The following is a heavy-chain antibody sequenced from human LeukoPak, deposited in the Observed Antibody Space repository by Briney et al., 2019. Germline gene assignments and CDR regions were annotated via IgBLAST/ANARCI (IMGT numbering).Heavy chain of an antibody. Sequence: SGGSLRLSCAASGFTFSSYGMHWVRQAPGKGLAWVAVISYDSSNKYYEDSVKGRFTISRDNSKNKLYLQVNSLRAEDTAVYYCAKTPVPDYYDSSGYLGYWGQGTLVSVSS. CDR3: AKTPVPDYYDSSGYLGY. V-gene: IGHV3-30*18. CDR2: ISYDSSNK. J-gene: IGHJ4*02. CDR1: GFTFSSYG. D-gene: IGHD3-22*01.